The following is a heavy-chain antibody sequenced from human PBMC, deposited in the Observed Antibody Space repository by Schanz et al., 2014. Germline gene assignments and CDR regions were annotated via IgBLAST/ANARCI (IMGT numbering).Heavy chain of an antibody. CDR3: AKAADWPVTRFDP. Sequence: PGGSLRLSCVASGFAFSSFAMTWVRQAPGRGLEWVSAISASGGTTYYADSVKGRFTISSDSSKNTLYLQMSSLRADDTAVYYCAKAADWPVTRFDPWGQGTLVTVSS. J-gene: IGHJ5*02. V-gene: IGHV3-23*01. CDR1: GFAFSSFA. CDR2: ISASGGTT. D-gene: IGHD3-9*01.